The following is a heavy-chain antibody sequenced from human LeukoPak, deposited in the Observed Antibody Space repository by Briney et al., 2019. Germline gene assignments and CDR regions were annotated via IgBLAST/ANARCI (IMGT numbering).Heavy chain of an antibody. J-gene: IGHJ4*02. CDR2: IIPIFGTA. CDR1: GGTFSSYA. D-gene: IGHD6-6*01. Sequence: ASVKVSCKASGGTFSSYAISWVRQAPGQGLEWMGGIIPIFGTANYAQKFQGRVTITTDESTSTAYMELNSLRSEDTAVYYCARGGSEYSSSPAFDYWGQGTLVTVSS. V-gene: IGHV1-69*05. CDR3: ARGGSEYSSSPAFDY.